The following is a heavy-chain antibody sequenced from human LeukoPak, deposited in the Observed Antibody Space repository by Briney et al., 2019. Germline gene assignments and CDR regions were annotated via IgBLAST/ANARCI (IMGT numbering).Heavy chain of an antibody. V-gene: IGHV1-18*01. Sequence: ASVKVSCKAAGYNLTNYGISWVRQAPGQGLEWMGWISVYNGNTRYAQKLQDRVTMTTDTSTSTAYMELRSLRSDDTAVYYCARGRSHGDGSGSYYDYFDYWGQGTLVTVSS. CDR1: GYNLTNYG. D-gene: IGHD3-10*01. CDR2: ISVYNGNT. CDR3: ARGRSHGDGSGSYYDYFDY. J-gene: IGHJ4*02.